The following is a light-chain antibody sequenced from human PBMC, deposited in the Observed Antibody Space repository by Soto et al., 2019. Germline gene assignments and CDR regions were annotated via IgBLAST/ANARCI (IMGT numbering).Light chain of an antibody. CDR2: GNI. CDR3: QSYDSSLSASV. V-gene: IGLV1-40*01. Sequence: QSVLTQPPSVSGAPGQRVTISCTGSSSNIGAGFDVHWYQQLPGTAPKLLIYGNINRPSGVPDRFSGYKSGTSASLAITGLQTEDEADYYCQSYDSSLSASVFGGGTKLTVL. J-gene: IGLJ2*01. CDR1: SSNIGAGFD.